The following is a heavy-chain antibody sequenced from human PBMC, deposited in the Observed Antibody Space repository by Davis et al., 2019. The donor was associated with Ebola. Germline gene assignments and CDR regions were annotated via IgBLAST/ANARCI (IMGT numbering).Heavy chain of an antibody. CDR2: IYYSGST. V-gene: IGHV4-59*08. CDR1: GGSISSYY. CDR3: ARRGDSGSFGDAFDI. Sequence: MPSETLSLTCTVSGGSISSYYWSWIRQPPGKGLEWIGYIYYSGSTYYNPSLKSRVTISVDTSKNQFSLKLSSVTAADTAVYYCARRGDSGSFGDAFDIWGQGTMVTVSS. J-gene: IGHJ3*02. D-gene: IGHD1-26*01.